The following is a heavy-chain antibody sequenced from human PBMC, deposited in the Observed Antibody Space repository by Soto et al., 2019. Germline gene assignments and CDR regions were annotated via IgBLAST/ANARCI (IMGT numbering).Heavy chain of an antibody. V-gene: IGHV3-23*01. Sequence: PGGSLRLSCAASGFIFDNYAMSWVRQAPGKGLEWVSALSGSGATTHYADSVKGRFTISRDNSKNMVYLQLYNLRADDTAIYFCAKDAKGASAPYFFDDWGQGTLVTVSS. CDR3: AKDAKGASAPYFFDD. D-gene: IGHD1-26*01. CDR1: GFIFDNYA. CDR2: LSGSGATT. J-gene: IGHJ4*02.